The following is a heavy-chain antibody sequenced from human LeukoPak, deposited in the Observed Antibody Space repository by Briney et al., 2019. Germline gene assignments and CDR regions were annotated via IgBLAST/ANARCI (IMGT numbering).Heavy chain of an antibody. J-gene: IGHJ6*02. CDR1: GGSISSYY. Sequence: SETLSLTCTVSGGSISSYYWSWVRQPPGKGLEWIGYIYYSGSTNYNPSLKSRVTISVDTSKNQFSLKLSSVTAADTAVYYCARAGGYPFYYYGMDVWGQGTTVTVSS. D-gene: IGHD3-22*01. CDR2: IYYSGST. CDR3: ARAGGYPFYYYGMDV. V-gene: IGHV4-59*08.